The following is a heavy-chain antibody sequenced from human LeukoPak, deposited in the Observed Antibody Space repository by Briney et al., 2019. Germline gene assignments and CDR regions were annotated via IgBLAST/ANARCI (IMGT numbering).Heavy chain of an antibody. D-gene: IGHD5-18*01. CDR1: GFSLSTSGVG. Sequence: SGPTLVKPTQTLTLTCTFSGFSLSTSGVGVGWIRQPPGKALEWLALIYWNDDKRYSPSLKSRLTITKDTSKNQVVLTMTNMDPVDTATYYCAHRGYSYGLDYFDYWGQGTLVTVSS. CDR2: IYWNDDK. CDR3: AHRGYSYGLDYFDY. J-gene: IGHJ4*02. V-gene: IGHV2-5*01.